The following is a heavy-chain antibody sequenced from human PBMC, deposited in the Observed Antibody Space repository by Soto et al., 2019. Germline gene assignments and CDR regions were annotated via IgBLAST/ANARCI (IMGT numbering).Heavy chain of an antibody. Sequence: EVQPVESGGGLVKPGGSLRLSCAASGIILSNVWMHWVRQAPGKGLEWVGRIKSKSDGGTTDYAAPVKSRFTISRDDSKXTXXXXXXXXXXXXXXXXXXXXXXXXXSGARRMDVWGQGTAFTVSS. CDR2: IKSKSDGGTT. D-gene: IGHD3-3*01. CDR3: XXXXXXXSGARRMDV. J-gene: IGHJ6*02. CDR1: GIILSNVW. V-gene: IGHV3-15*07.